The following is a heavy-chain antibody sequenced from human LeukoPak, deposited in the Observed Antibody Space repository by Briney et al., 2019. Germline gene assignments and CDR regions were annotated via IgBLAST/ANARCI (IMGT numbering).Heavy chain of an antibody. CDR3: ARDGDYDSANWFDP. V-gene: IGHV4-59*01. J-gene: IGHJ5*02. D-gene: IGHD3-22*01. CDR2: IYYSGST. Sequence: SETLSLTCTVSGGSISSYYWSWIRQPPGKGLEWIGYIYYSGSTNYNPSLKSRVTISVDTSKNQFSLKLSSVTAADTAVYYCARDGDYDSANWFDPWGQGTLVTVSS. CDR1: GGSISSYY.